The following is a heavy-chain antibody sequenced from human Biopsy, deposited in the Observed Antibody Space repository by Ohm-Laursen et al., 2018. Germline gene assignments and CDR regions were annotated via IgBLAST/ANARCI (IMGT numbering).Heavy chain of an antibody. D-gene: IGHD2-15*01. V-gene: IGHV3-53*01. Sequence: SLRLSCAASGFTVSNKYMSWVRQAPGKGLEWVSVIYTGGTTHYADSVRGRFTISRDNSKNTLYLQMNSLRAEDTAVYYCAKYHCSGGTCYSDGPVFDFWGQGTLVTVSS. CDR3: AKYHCSGGTCYSDGPVFDF. J-gene: IGHJ4*02. CDR2: IYTGGTT. CDR1: GFTVSNKY.